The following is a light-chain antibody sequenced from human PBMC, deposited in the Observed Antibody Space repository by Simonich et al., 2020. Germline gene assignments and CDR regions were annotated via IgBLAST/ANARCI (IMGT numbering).Light chain of an antibody. CDR3: MQSIQLPWT. J-gene: IGKJ1*01. V-gene: IGKV2D-29*02. Sequence: DIVMTQTPLSLSVTPGQPASISCKSSQSLLHSDGKTYLYWYLQKPGQSPQLLIYEVYDRFSGVPDRFSGSGSGTDFTLKISRVEAEDVGVCYCMQSIQLPWTFGQGTKVEIK. CDR2: EVY. CDR1: QSLLHSDGKTY.